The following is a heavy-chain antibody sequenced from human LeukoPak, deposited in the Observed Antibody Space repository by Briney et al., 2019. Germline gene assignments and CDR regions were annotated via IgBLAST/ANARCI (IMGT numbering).Heavy chain of an antibody. CDR1: GDSISNYY. D-gene: IGHD6-13*01. V-gene: IGHV4-4*07. Sequence: SETLSLTCSVSGDSISNYYWSWIRQSAGKGLEWIGRIYSSGSTDYNPSLKSRVSMSVDTSKNQFSLKLSSVTAADTALYYCARGSKPASGKDGAFDIWGQGTVVTVSS. CDR2: IYSSGST. J-gene: IGHJ3*02. CDR3: ARGSKPASGKDGAFDI.